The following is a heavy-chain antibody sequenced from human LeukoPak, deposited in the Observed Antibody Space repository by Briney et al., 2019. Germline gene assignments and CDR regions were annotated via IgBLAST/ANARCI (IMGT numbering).Heavy chain of an antibody. CDR1: GFTFSSYS. J-gene: IGHJ3*02. D-gene: IGHD3-3*01. Sequence: PGGSLRLSCAASGFTFSSYSMNWVRQAPGKGLEWVSYISSSSSTIYYADSVKGRFTISRDNAKNSLYLQMNSLRAADTAVYYCAFGAVPDAFDIWGQGTMVTVSS. V-gene: IGHV3-48*01. CDR3: AFGAVPDAFDI. CDR2: ISSSSSTI.